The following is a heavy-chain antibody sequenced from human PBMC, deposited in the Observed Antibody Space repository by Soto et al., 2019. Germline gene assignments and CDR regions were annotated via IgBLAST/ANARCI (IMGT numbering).Heavy chain of an antibody. Sequence: GGSLRLSCAASGFTFSSYAMHWVRQAPGKGLEWVAVISYDGSNKYAASGKGRFIISRDDSKNSLYLQMDSLKTEDTAVYYCARVYTRSWSGSYFDCWGQGTLVTVSS. V-gene: IGHV3-30-3*01. CDR3: ARVYTRSWSGSYFDC. D-gene: IGHD6-13*01. CDR2: ISYDGSNK. CDR1: GFTFSSYA. J-gene: IGHJ4*02.